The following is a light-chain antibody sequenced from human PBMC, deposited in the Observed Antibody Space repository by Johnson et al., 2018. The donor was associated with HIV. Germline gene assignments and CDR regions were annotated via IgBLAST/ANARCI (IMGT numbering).Light chain of an antibody. Sequence: QSVLTQPPSVSAAPGQKVTISFSGSSSNIENNYVSWYQQLPGTAPKLLIYENNRRPSGTPDRFSGSKSGTSATLGITGLQTGDEADYYCGTWDSSLSSYVCGTGPEVTVL. J-gene: IGLJ1*01. CDR2: ENN. CDR3: GTWDSSLSSYV. V-gene: IGLV1-51*02. CDR1: SSNIENNY.